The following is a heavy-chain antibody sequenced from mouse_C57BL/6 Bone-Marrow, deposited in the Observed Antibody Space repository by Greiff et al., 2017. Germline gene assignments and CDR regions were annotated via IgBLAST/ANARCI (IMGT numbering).Heavy chain of an antibody. CDR3: ARVHYYGSSRYAMDY. J-gene: IGHJ4*01. CDR1: GFTFSDYG. V-gene: IGHV5-17*01. D-gene: IGHD1-1*01. CDR2: ISSGSSTI. Sequence: EVMLVESGGGLVKPGGSLKLSCAASGFTFSDYGMHWVRQAPEKGLEWVAYISSGSSTIYYADTVKGRFTISRDNAKNTLFLQMTSLRSDDTAMYYCARVHYYGSSRYAMDYWGQGTSVTVSS.